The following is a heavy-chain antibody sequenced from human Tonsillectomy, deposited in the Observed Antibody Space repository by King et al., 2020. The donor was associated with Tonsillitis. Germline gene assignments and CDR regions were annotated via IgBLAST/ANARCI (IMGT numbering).Heavy chain of an antibody. CDR3: TSSNSGRFDY. D-gene: IGHD1-26*01. Sequence: VQLVESGGGLVQPGGSLKLSCAASGFTFSGSAMHWVRQASGKGLEGVGRIRSKANTYATAYAASVKGRFSISGDDSKKTAYLQMNSLKTEDTAVYYCTSSNSGRFDYWGQGTLVTVSS. V-gene: IGHV3-73*02. CDR1: GFTFSGSA. J-gene: IGHJ4*02. CDR2: IRSKANTYAT.